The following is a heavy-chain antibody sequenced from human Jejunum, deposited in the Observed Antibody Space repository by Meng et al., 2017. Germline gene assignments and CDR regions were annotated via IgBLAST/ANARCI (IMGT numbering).Heavy chain of an antibody. CDR3: TPSHSGGYYYVPFDS. V-gene: IGHV3-73*01. D-gene: IGHD3-22*01. J-gene: IGHJ4*02. Sequence: GESLKISCAASGFTFSGSTMHWVRQASGKGLEWVGRITTKANYYASAYAASVKGRFTISRDDSKTTAYLQMNSLKTEDTAVYYCTPSHSGGYYYVPFDSWGQGTLVTGAS. CDR1: GFTFSGST. CDR2: ITTKANYYAS.